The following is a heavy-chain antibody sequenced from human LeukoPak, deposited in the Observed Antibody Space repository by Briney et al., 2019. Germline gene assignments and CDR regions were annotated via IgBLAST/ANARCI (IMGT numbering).Heavy chain of an antibody. CDR1: GFTFSSYA. D-gene: IGHD3-22*01. CDR2: IIAGGGST. V-gene: IGHV3-23*01. J-gene: IGHJ4*02. CDR3: AKVFSAITMIVVVPGWYYFDY. Sequence: GASLRLSCAASGFTFSSYAMSWVRQAPGKGLEWVSGIIAGGGSTYSADSVKGRFTISRDNSKNTLYLQMGSLRAEDTAVYYCAKVFSAITMIVVVPGWYYFDYWGQGTLVTVSS.